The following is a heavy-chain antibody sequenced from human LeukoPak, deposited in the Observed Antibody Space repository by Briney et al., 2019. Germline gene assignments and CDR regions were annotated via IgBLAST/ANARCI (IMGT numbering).Heavy chain of an antibody. D-gene: IGHD4-23*01. CDR1: GFTFSSYI. CDR2: ISSSSSSI. V-gene: IGHV3-21*01. J-gene: IGHJ4*02. Sequence: TGGSLRLSCAASGFTFSSYIMKWVRQAPGKGLEWVSSISSSSSSIYYADSVQGRFTISRDNAKDSLYLQMNSLRADDTAIYYCARELVTSSYWGQGTLVTVSS. CDR3: ARELVTSSY.